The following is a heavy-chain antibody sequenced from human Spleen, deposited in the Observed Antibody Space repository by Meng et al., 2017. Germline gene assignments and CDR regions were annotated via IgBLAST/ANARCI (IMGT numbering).Heavy chain of an antibody. CDR1: GFSFSDYE. Sequence: GESLKISCAASGFSFSDYEMNWVRQAPGKGLEWASYITSSGSAIYYADSVRGRFTISRDNAKNSLYLQMNSLRVEDTAVYYCARGKGGYGSLDVWGQGNTVNVSS. J-gene: IGHJ6*01. D-gene: IGHD3-10*01. CDR2: ITSSGSAI. V-gene: IGHV3-48*03. CDR3: ARGKGGYGSLDV.